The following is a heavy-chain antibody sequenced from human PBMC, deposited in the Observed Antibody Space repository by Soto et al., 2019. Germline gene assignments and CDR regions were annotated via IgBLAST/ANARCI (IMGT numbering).Heavy chain of an antibody. V-gene: IGHV4-30-4*01. J-gene: IGHJ3*02. CDR3: ARLVVVTGEGVTFDI. CDR1: GGSISSGDYY. CDR2: IYYSGST. D-gene: IGHD2-21*02. Sequence: QVQLQESGPGLVKPSQTLSLTCTVSGGSISSGDYYWSWIRQPPGKGLEWIGYIYYSGSTYSNPSLKSRVTISVDTSKNQFSLKLSSVTAADTAVYYCARLVVVTGEGVTFDIWGQGTMVTVSS.